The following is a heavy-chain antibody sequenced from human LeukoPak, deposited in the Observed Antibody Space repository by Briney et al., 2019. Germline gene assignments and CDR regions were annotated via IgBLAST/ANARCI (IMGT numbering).Heavy chain of an antibody. CDR1: GGSITSASSY. J-gene: IGHJ5*02. CDR2: VYYTGST. D-gene: IGHD2-8*01. Sequence: PSETLSLTCTVSGGSITSASSYWGWIRQPPGKGLEWIVAVYYTGSTYYSSSLKSRVTISLDTSKKNFSLRLTSVTAADTAVYYCARRNVPGGGNWFDPWGQGTLVIVSS. V-gene: IGHV4-39*02. CDR3: ARRNVPGGGNWFDP.